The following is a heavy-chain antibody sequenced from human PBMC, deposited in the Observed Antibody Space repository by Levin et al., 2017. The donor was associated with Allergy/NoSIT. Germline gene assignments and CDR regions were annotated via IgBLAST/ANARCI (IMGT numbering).Heavy chain of an antibody. D-gene: IGHD6-19*01. J-gene: IGHJ6*02. V-gene: IGHV3-11*01. CDR2: ISSLGNTI. CDR3: ARVSGWNQPTLYGMDV. CDR1: GFTFSDYY. Sequence: GGSLRLSCVASGFTFSDYYMTWIRQAPGKGLEWVSYISSLGNTIYYADSVKGRFTISRDNAKNSLYLQMSGLRADDTAVYFCARVSGWNQPTLYGMDVWGQGTTVTVSS.